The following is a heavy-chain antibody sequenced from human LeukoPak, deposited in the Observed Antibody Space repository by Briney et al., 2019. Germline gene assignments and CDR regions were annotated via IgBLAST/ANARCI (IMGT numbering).Heavy chain of an antibody. J-gene: IGHJ4*02. V-gene: IGHV4-38-2*02. CDR3: ARDLWFGELLFDY. CDR2: IYHSGST. Sequence: SETLSLTCTVSGYSISSGYYWGWIRQPPGKGLEWIGSIYHSGSTYYNPSLKSRVTISVDTSKNQFSLKLSSVTAADTAVYYCARDLWFGELLFDYWGQGTLVTASS. D-gene: IGHD3-10*01. CDR1: GYSISSGYY.